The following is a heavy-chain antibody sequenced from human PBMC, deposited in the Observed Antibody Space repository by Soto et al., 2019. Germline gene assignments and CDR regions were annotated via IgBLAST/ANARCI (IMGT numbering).Heavy chain of an antibody. J-gene: IGHJ6*03. CDR3: ARAIGIVVVPADPYYYYMDV. Sequence: QVQLVQSGAEVKKPGASVKVSCKASGYTFTSYGISWVRQAPGQGLEWMGWISAYNGNTNYAQKLKGIVNMTTDTSTSTAYMELRSLRSDDTAVYYCARAIGIVVVPADPYYYYMDVWGKGTTVTVSS. D-gene: IGHD2-2*01. V-gene: IGHV1-18*01. CDR2: ISAYNGNT. CDR1: GYTFTSYG.